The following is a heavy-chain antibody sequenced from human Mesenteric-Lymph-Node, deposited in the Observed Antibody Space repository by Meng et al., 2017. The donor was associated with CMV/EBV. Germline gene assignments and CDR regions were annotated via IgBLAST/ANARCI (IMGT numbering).Heavy chain of an antibody. CDR3: ARDLSRDYDFWSGYWGYGMDV. Sequence: GESLKISCAASGFSVSSNHMSWVRQAPGKGLEWVSYISSSSSTIYYADSVKGRFTISRDNAKNSLYLQMNSLRAEDTAVYYCARDLSRDYDFWSGYWGYGMDVWGQGTTVTVSS. V-gene: IGHV3-48*04. D-gene: IGHD3-3*01. J-gene: IGHJ6*02. CDR2: ISSSSSTI. CDR1: GFSVSSNH.